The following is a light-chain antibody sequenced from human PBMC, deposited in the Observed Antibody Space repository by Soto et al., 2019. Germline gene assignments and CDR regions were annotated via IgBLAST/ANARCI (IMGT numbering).Light chain of an antibody. V-gene: IGLV1-40*01. Sequence: QSVLTQPPSVSGAPGQRVTISCTGSSSNIGAGYDVHWYQQLPGRAPKLLIYGNTNRPSVVPDRFSGSKSGTSASLAITGLQAEDEADYYCLSFDSSLSVVFGGGTQLTVL. J-gene: IGLJ2*01. CDR2: GNT. CDR3: LSFDSSLSVV. CDR1: SSNIGAGYD.